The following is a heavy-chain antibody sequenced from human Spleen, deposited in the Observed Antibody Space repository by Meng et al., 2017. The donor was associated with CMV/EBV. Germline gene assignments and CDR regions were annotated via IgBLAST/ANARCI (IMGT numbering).Heavy chain of an antibody. CDR3: AREATIGEGAFDI. J-gene: IGHJ3*02. V-gene: IGHV1-69*10. CDR1: GGTFSDYA. Sequence: SVKVSCKASGGTFSDYAISWVRQAPGQGLEWMGGIIPMLDIVNYAQKFQGRVTITADKFTSTAYMELSSLTPEDKAVYYCAREATIGEGAFDIWGQGTMVTVSS. D-gene: IGHD5-12*01. CDR2: IIPMLDIV.